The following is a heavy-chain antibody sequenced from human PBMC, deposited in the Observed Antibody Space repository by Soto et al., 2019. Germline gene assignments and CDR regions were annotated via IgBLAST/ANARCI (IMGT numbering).Heavy chain of an antibody. J-gene: IGHJ6*02. CDR3: APLTTVTPTGMDV. CDR2: ISSSSSYI. V-gene: IGHV3-21*01. Sequence: AGGSLRLSCAASGFTFSSYSVNWVRQAPGKGLEWVSSISSSSSYIYYADSVKGRFTISRDNAKNSLYLQMNSLRAEDTAVYYCAPLTTVTPTGMDVWGQGTTVTVSS. CDR1: GFTFSSYS. D-gene: IGHD4-4*01.